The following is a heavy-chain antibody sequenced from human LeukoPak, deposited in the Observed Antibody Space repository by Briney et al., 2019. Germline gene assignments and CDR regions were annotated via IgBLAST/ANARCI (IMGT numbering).Heavy chain of an antibody. CDR2: IWYDGSNK. J-gene: IGHJ4*02. CDR3: ARDPDDYGDYSYFDY. D-gene: IGHD4-17*01. CDR1: GFTLSSYG. V-gene: IGHV3-33*01. Sequence: GGSLRLSCAASGFTLSSYGMRWVRQALGKGLEWVAVIWYDGSNKYYADSVKGRFTISRDNSKNTLFLQMNSLRAEDTAVYYRARDPDDYGDYSYFDYWGQGTLVTVSS.